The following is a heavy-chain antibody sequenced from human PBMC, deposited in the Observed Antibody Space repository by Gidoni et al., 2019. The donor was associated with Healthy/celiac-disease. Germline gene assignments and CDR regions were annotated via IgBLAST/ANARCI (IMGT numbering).Heavy chain of an antibody. V-gene: IGHV4-34*01. CDR2: INHSGST. Sequence: QVQLQQWGAGLLKPSETLSLPCAVYGGSFSGYYWSWIRQPPGKGLEWIGEINHSGSTNYNPSLKSRVTISVDTSKNQFSLKLSSVTAADTAVYYCARTRDSSGWYSDYWGQGTLVTVSS. CDR1: GGSFSGYY. J-gene: IGHJ4*02. CDR3: ARTRDSSGWYSDY. D-gene: IGHD6-19*01.